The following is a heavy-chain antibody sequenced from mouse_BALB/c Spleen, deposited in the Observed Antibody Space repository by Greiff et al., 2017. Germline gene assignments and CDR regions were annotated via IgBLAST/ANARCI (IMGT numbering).Heavy chain of an antibody. J-gene: IGHJ3*01. Sequence: QVQLQQPGAELVKPGASVKLSCKASAYTFTSYYMYWVKQRPGQGLEWIGGINPSNGGTNFNEKFKSKATLTVDKSSSTAYMQLSSLTSEDSAVYYCTREKESTMITTGAWFAYWGQGTLVTVSA. D-gene: IGHD2-4*01. CDR1: AYTFTSYY. V-gene: IGHV1S81*02. CDR2: INPSNGGT. CDR3: TREKESTMITTGAWFAY.